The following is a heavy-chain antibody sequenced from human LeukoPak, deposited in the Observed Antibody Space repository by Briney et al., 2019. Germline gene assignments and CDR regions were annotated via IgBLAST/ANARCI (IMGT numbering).Heavy chain of an antibody. CDR3: ARDLSVSWYSLGY. Sequence: GGSLRLSCVASTLTIGDYGMSWVRQAPGKGLEWVSGIDWSGDATSYSDSVKGRFTISRDNAKNSLYLQMTSLRAEDTAVYYCARDLSVSWYSLGYWGQGTLVTVSS. J-gene: IGHJ4*02. CDR1: TLTIGDYG. D-gene: IGHD6-13*01. CDR2: IDWSGDAT. V-gene: IGHV3-20*04.